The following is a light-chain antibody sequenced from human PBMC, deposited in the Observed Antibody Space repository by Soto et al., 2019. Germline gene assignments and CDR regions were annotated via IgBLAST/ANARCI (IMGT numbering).Light chain of an antibody. J-gene: IGKJ5*01. CDR2: DAY. Sequence: EVVLTLSPVTLSLSPGERATLSCRASQSFRGLLAWYQQKPGQAPRLLIYDAYNRATGIPPRLSGSGSGTDFTLTISSLEPEDSAVYYCQQRHMWPITFGQGTRLEIK. CDR1: QSFRGL. V-gene: IGKV3-11*01. CDR3: QQRHMWPIT.